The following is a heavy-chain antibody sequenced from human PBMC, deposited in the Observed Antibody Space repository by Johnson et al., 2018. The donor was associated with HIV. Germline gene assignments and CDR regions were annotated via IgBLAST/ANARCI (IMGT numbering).Heavy chain of an antibody. J-gene: IGHJ3*02. CDR3: AKGDAFDI. CDR1: GFSFDDYA. CDR2: IGWNGLTI. Sequence: QLVESGGGVVQPGGSLRLSCAASGFSFDDYAMHWVRQVPGKGLEWVAGIGWNGLTIGYVDSVKGRFTISRNAATNSLYLRMDSLRAEDTALYYCAKGDAFDIWGQGTMVTVSS. V-gene: IGHV3-9*01.